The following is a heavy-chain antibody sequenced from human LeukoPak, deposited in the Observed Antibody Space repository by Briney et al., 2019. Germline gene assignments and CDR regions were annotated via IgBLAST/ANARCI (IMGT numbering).Heavy chain of an antibody. CDR3: ARNYCSSTSCYIWTGDYYYYYMDV. Sequence: ASVTVSCKASGYTFTSYDINWVRQAPGQGLEWMGWMNPNSGNTDYAQKFQGRVTMTRNTSISTAYMELSSLRSEDTAVYYCARNYCSSTSCYIWTGDYYYYYMDVWGKGTTVTVSS. CDR1: GYTFTSYD. J-gene: IGHJ6*03. D-gene: IGHD2-2*02. CDR2: MNPNSGNT. V-gene: IGHV1-8*01.